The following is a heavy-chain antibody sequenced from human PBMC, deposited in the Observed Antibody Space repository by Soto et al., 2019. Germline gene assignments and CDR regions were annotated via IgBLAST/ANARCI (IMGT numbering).Heavy chain of an antibody. J-gene: IGHJ4*02. CDR3: AKSSRIGGWYDY. Sequence: EVQLVESGGGLVQPGRSLRLSCAASGFTFDNYAMHWVRQTPGKGLEWVSGISRNSDSIGYGDSVKGRFTISRDNAKNFLSLQMNSLRPDDTALYYCAKSSRIGGWYDYWGQGTLVTVSS. CDR2: ISRNSDSI. D-gene: IGHD6-19*01. CDR1: GFTFDNYA. V-gene: IGHV3-9*01.